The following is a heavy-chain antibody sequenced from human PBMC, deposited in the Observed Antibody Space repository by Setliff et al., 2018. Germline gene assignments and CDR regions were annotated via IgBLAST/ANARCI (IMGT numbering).Heavy chain of an antibody. CDR2: IDRSGNT. CDR3: ARSLGSGSYYGSRPFHSDY. CDR1: GDSISTGINY. V-gene: IGHV4-61*09. D-gene: IGHD3-10*01. J-gene: IGHJ4*02. Sequence: PSETLSLTCTVSGDSISTGINYWSWIRQPAGKGLEWIGHIDRSGNTNFNPSLKSRVTISGDRSKNQFSLELSSVTAADTAVYYCARSLGSGSYYGSRPFHSDYWGQGIRGTVSS.